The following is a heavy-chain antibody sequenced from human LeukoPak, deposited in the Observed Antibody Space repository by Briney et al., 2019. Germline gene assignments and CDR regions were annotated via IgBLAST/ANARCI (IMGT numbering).Heavy chain of an antibody. D-gene: IGHD4-17*01. V-gene: IGHV3-7*01. J-gene: IGHJ4*02. CDR3: ARPMTTVTTYYFDY. CDR1: GFTFSSYW. CDR2: IKQDGSEK. Sequence: TGGSLRLSCAASGFTFSSYWMSWVRQAPGKGLEWVANIKQDGSEKYYVDSVKGRFTISRDNSKNTLYLQMNSLRAEDTAVYYCARPMTTVTTYYFDYWGQGTLVTVSS.